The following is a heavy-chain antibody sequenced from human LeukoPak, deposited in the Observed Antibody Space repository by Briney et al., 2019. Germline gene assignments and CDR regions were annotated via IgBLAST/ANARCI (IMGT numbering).Heavy chain of an antibody. V-gene: IGHV4-59*01. CDR2: IYNSGST. J-gene: IGHJ4*02. Sequence: SETLSLTCNVSGGSINNYYWSWLRQPPGKGLEWIAYIYNSGSTSYNPSLKSQVTISVDTSKNQFSLRLNSVTAADTAVYYCATLVGYCSAVSCNDFWGQGTLVTVSS. D-gene: IGHD2-15*01. CDR1: GGSINNYY. CDR3: ATLVGYCSAVSCNDF.